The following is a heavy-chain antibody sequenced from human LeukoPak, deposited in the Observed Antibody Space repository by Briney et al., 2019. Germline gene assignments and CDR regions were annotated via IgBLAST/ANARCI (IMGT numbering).Heavy chain of an antibody. V-gene: IGHV3-23*01. CDR1: GFTFSSYG. CDR3: AKDSGGYSDDY. Sequence: GGSLRLSCAASGFTFSSYGMSWVRQAPGKGLEWVSSISTPGDDTYYADSVKGRFTISRDNSMDRLYLQMSRLRDEDTAVYYCAKDSGGYSDDYWGQGTLVIVSS. D-gene: IGHD1-26*01. J-gene: IGHJ4*02. CDR2: ISTPGDDT.